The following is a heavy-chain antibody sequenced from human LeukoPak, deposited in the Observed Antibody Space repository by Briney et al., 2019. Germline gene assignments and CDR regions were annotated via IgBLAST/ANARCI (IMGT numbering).Heavy chain of an antibody. CDR1: GFTFDDYA. V-gene: IGHV3-9*01. Sequence: GGSLRLSCAASGFTFDDYAMHWVRQAPGKGLEWVSGISWNSGSIGYADSVKGRFTISRDNAKNSLYLQMNSLRAEDTALYYCAKAHTTPYPHYDILTGYYPYYGMDVWGQGTTVTVSS. D-gene: IGHD3-9*01. J-gene: IGHJ6*02. CDR2: ISWNSGSI. CDR3: AKAHTTPYPHYDILTGYYPYYGMDV.